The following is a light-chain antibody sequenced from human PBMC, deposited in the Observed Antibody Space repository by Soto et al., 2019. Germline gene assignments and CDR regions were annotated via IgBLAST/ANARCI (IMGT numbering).Light chain of an antibody. CDR3: CSYAGSYTFV. CDR1: SSDVGGYNY. V-gene: IGLV2-11*01. Sequence: QSVLTQPRSVSGSPGQSVTISCTGTSSDVGGYNYVSWYQQHPGNAPKLMIYDVSKRPSGVPDRFSGSKSGNTASLTISGLQAEDEADYYCCSYAGSYTFVFGGGTKLTVL. J-gene: IGLJ3*02. CDR2: DVS.